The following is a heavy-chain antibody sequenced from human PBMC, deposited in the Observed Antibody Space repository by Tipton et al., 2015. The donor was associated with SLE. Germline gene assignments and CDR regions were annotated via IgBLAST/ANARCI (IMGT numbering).Heavy chain of an antibody. D-gene: IGHD2-15*01. V-gene: IGHV4-34*01. CDR2: ISHSGST. CDR1: VYGGSY. Sequence: TLSLTCAGYVYGGSYWSWIRQPPGKGLEWVGEISHSGSTNYNPSLKGRITLSVDTSRNQISLKLSSVTAADTAVYYCARRYDPSTGILNWGQGTLATVSS. J-gene: IGHJ4*02. CDR3: ARRYDPSTGILN.